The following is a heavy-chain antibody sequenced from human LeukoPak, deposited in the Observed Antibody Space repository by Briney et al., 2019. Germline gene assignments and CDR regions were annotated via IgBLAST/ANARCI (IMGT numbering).Heavy chain of an antibody. Sequence: PSQTLSLTCAVYGGSFSGYYWSWIRQPPGKGLEWIGEINHSGSTNYNPSLKSRVTISVDTSKNQFSLKLSSVTAADTAVYYCARGKPNYYDSSGYYWTWFDPWGQRTLVTVSS. CDR1: GGSFSGYY. CDR2: INHSGST. CDR3: ARGKPNYYDSSGYYWTWFDP. V-gene: IGHV4-34*01. J-gene: IGHJ5*02. D-gene: IGHD3-22*01.